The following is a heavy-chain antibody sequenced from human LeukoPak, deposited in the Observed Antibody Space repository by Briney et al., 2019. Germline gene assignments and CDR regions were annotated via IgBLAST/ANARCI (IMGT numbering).Heavy chain of an antibody. Sequence: GGSLRLSCATSGFTFRNYAMSWVCQAPGKGLEWVSCISNSGGTTYHADSVKGRFAISRDTSKNTLYLQMNSLRVEDTAVYYCAKTSPGYTYGLLDYWGQGTLVTVSS. CDR2: ISNSGGTT. D-gene: IGHD5-18*01. CDR1: GFTFRNYA. J-gene: IGHJ4*02. V-gene: IGHV3-23*01. CDR3: AKTSPGYTYGLLDY.